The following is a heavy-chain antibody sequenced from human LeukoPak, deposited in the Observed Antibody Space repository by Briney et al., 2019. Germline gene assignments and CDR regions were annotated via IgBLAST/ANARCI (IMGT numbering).Heavy chain of an antibody. V-gene: IGHV4-59*08. CDR3: ARHGDRGTDYYYYGMDV. CDR1: GGSISSYY. CDR2: IYYSGST. Sequence: SETLSLTCTVSGGSISSYYWSWVRQPPGKGLEWIGYIYYSGSTHYNPSLKIRVNISVDTSKNQFSLSLSSVTAADTAVYYFARHGDRGTDYYYYGMDVWGQGTTVTVSS. D-gene: IGHD7-27*01. J-gene: IGHJ6*02.